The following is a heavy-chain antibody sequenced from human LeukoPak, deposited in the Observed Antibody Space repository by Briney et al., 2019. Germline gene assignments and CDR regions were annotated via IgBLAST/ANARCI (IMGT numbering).Heavy chain of an antibody. CDR2: IYYSGST. D-gene: IGHD3-22*01. J-gene: IGHJ6*02. Sequence: SETLSLTCTVSGGSISSSSYYWGWIRQPPGKGLEWIGSIYYSGSTYYNPSLKSRVTISVDTSKNQFSLKLSSVTAADTAVYYCAGRTYYYDQFMDVWGQGTTVTVSS. CDR3: AGRTYYYDQFMDV. V-gene: IGHV4-39*01. CDR1: GGSISSSSYY.